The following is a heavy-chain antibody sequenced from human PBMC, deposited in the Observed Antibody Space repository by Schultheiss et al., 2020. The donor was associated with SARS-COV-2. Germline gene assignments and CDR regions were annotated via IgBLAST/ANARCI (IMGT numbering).Heavy chain of an antibody. CDR3: ARDRVPGDPLVY. V-gene: IGHV3-64D*06. CDR2: ISSNGGST. J-gene: IGHJ4*02. CDR1: GFTFSSYA. D-gene: IGHD2-21*02. Sequence: GESLKISCSASGFTFSSYAMHWVRQAPGKGLEYVSAISSNGGSTYYADSVKGRFTISRDNSKNTLYLQMSSLRAEDTAVYYCARDRVPGDPLVYWGQGTLVTVSS.